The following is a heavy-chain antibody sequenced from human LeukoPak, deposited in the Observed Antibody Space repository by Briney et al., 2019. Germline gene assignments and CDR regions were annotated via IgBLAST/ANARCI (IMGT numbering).Heavy chain of an antibody. D-gene: IGHD3-16*01. J-gene: IGHJ4*02. CDR1: GGSISSYY. V-gene: IGHV4-39*01. Sequence: SETLSLTCTVSGGSISSYYWDWIRQPPGKGLECIGSIYYSGSTYYNPSLKSRVTISVDTSKNQFSLKLTSVTAADTAVYYCARRDQYVSSDYWGQGTLVTVSS. CDR3: ARRDQYVSSDY. CDR2: IYYSGST.